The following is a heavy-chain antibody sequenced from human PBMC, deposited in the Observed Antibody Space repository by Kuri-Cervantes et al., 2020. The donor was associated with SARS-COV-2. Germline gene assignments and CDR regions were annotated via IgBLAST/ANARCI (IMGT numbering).Heavy chain of an antibody. CDR3: ARSTPFLRLWVISQGGAFDI. V-gene: IGHV1-2*04. J-gene: IGHJ3*02. Sequence: ASVKVSCKASGYTFTGYYMHWVRQAPGQGLEWMGWINPNSGGTNYAQKFQGWVTMTRDTSISTVYMELSRLRSDDTAVYYCARSTPFLRLWVISQGGAFDIWGQGTMVTVSS. CDR2: INPNSGGT. D-gene: IGHD4/OR15-4a*01. CDR1: GYTFTGYY.